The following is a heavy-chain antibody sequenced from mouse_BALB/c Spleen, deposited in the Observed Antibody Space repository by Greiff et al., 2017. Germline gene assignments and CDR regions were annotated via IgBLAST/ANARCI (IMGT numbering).Heavy chain of an antibody. V-gene: IGHV3-2*02. J-gene: IGHJ4*01. D-gene: IGHD3-3*01. CDR2: ISYSGST. Sequence: EVKLMESGPGLVKPSQSLSLTCTVTGYSITSDYAWNWIRQFPGNKLEWMGYISYSGSTSYNPSLKSRISITRDTSKNQFFLQLNSVTTEDTATYYCARWLAGAMDYWGQGTSVTVSS. CDR1: GYSITSDYA. CDR3: ARWLAGAMDY.